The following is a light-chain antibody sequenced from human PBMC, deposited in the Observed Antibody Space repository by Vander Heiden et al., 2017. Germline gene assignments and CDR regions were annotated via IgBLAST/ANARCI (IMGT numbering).Light chain of an antibody. CDR1: LRVSSN. J-gene: IGKJ1*01. V-gene: IGKV3-15*01. CDR2: GAS. Sequence: DRVMTQSPATLSVSPGERATLSCRASLRVSSNLAWYQQKPDQAPSLLIYGASTRTTCIPTRFSASESGTEFTLTISSLQSEDFAVYYCQQDNNCPWTFGQGTKVEIK. CDR3: QQDNNCPWT.